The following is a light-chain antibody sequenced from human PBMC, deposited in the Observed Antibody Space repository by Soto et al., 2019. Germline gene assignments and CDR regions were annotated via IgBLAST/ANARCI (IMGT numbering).Light chain of an antibody. Sequence: QSALTQPASVSGYPGQSITISCTGTSSDVGSYNLVSWYQQHPGKAPTLMIYEVCKRPSGVSNRFSGSKSGNPASLTISGLQAEDEADYFCCSYACSSTFLYVFGTGTKVTVL. J-gene: IGLJ1*01. CDR3: CSYACSSTFLYV. CDR1: SSDVGSYNL. V-gene: IGLV2-23*02. CDR2: EVC.